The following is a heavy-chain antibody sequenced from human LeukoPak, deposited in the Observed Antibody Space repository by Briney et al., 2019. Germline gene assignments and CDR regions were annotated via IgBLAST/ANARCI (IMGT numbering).Heavy chain of an antibody. V-gene: IGHV3-23*05. Sequence: GGSLRLSCAASGFTFSSCAMNWVRQAPGKGLEWVSAISYSGTAAYYADSVRGRFTISRDNSKNTPYLQMNSLKAEDTAVYYCAKLTGGSCYSACDYWGQGTLVTVSS. CDR3: AKLTGGSCYSACDY. CDR1: GFTFSSCA. CDR2: ISYSGTAA. J-gene: IGHJ4*02. D-gene: IGHD2-15*01.